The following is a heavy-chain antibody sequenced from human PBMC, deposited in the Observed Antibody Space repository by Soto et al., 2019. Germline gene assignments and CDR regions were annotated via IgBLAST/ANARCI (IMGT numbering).Heavy chain of an antibody. D-gene: IGHD3-3*01. CDR3: ARTRITIFGVVSYFYGMDV. J-gene: IGHJ6*02. V-gene: IGHV6-1*01. CDR1: GDSVSSSSAA. CDR2: TYYRPRWFN. Sequence: SQTLSLTCAISGDSVSSSSAAWNWIRQSPSGGLEWLGRTYYRPRWFNDYAVSVQSRIIVHADTSKNQFSLQLKSVTPEDTAVYYCARTRITIFGVVSYFYGMDVWGQGTTVTVSS.